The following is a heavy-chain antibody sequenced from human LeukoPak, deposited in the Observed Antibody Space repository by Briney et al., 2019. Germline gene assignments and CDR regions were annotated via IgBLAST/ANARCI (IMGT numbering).Heavy chain of an antibody. V-gene: IGHV3-7*04. CDR2: IKQDGSQT. CDR1: GFTFSNYE. D-gene: IGHD3-10*01. J-gene: IGHJ4*02. CDR3: ARDFPASGSLDY. Sequence: GGSLRLSCVASGFTFSNYEMNWVRQAPGKGLEWLANIKQDGSQTYYVDSVRGRFTISRDNAQNSLYLQMDSLRADDTAVYYCARDFPASGSLDYWGQGTLVTVSS.